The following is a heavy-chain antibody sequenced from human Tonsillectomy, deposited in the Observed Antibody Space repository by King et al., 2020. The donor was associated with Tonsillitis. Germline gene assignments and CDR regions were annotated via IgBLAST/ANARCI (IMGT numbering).Heavy chain of an antibody. CDR3: ARENIRSRFLDV. CDR1: GGSISSGDYY. Sequence: VPLQESGPGLVKPSQTLSLTCTVSGGSISSGDYYWSWIRQPPGKGLEWIGYIYYSGSTYYNPSLKSRVTISVDTSKNQFSLKLSSVTAADTAVYYCARENIRSRFLDVWGKGTTVTVSS. CDR2: IYYSGST. D-gene: IGHD3-3*01. V-gene: IGHV4-30-4*01. J-gene: IGHJ6*04.